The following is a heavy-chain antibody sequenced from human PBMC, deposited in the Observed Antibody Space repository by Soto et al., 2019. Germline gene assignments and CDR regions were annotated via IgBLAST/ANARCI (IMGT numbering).Heavy chain of an antibody. V-gene: IGHV1-69*02. D-gene: IGHD3-9*01. CDR2: IIPILGIA. Sequence: QVQLVQSGAEVKKPGSSVKVSCKASGGTFSSYTISWVRQAPGQGLEWMGRIIPILGIANYAQKFQGRVTITADKSTSTADMELSSLRSEDTAVYYCARGRGAYDILTGYYNWFDPWGQGTLVTVSS. J-gene: IGHJ5*02. CDR1: GGTFSSYT. CDR3: ARGRGAYDILTGYYNWFDP.